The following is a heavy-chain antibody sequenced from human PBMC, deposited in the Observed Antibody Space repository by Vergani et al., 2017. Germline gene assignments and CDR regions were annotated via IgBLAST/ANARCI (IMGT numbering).Heavy chain of an antibody. CDR2: IDYSGST. J-gene: IGHJ6*03. Sequence: QVQLQESGPGLVKPSETLSLTCTVSGGSISSYYWSWIRQPPGKGLEGIGYIDYSGSTNYNPSLKSRVTISVDTSKNKFSLKLSSVTAADTAVYYCARVGWDTAMVTGYYYYMDVWGKGTTVTVSS. D-gene: IGHD5-18*01. CDR3: ARVGWDTAMVTGYYYYMDV. V-gene: IGHV4-59*01. CDR1: GGSISSYY.